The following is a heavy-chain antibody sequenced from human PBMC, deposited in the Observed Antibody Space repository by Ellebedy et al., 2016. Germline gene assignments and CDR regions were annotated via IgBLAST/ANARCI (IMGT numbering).Heavy chain of an antibody. CDR1: GFTFSSYW. CDR2: IDGSGRYI. CDR3: TRDPRVGYP. V-gene: IGHV3-21*05. D-gene: IGHD2-15*01. Sequence: GESLKISXAASGFTFSSYWMSWVRQAPGKGPEWLAYIDGSGRYIAHADSVKGRFIISRDNAKETLFLQMNSLRADDTAVYYCTRDPRVGYPWGQGTLVTVSS. J-gene: IGHJ5*02.